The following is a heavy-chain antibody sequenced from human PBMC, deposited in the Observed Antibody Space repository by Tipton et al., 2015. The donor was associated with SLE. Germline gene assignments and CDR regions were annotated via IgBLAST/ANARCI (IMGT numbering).Heavy chain of an antibody. V-gene: IGHV3-9*01. CDR3: ARDLLEWTYYYMDV. CDR1: GFSFADYS. D-gene: IGHD3-3*01. J-gene: IGHJ6*03. CDR2: ISWDSAER. Sequence: SLRLSCAASGFSFADYSLHWVRQAPGKGLEWVAGISWDSAERGYADSLRGRFTISRDNAKKTLYLEMNSLRPEDTAVYYCARDLLEWTYYYMDVWGKGTTVTVSS.